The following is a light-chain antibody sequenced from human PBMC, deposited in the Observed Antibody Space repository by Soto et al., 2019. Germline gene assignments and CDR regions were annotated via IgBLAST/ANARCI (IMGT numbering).Light chain of an antibody. CDR2: GAF. Sequence: ESVLTQSPGTLSLSPWEIATLSCTSSQSVSSSYLAWYQQKPGQAPRLLIYGAFNRATGVPDRFSGSGSGTDFTLTISRLEPEDFAVYYCQQYGSSSWTFGQGTKVDIK. CDR1: QSVSSSY. J-gene: IGKJ1*01. V-gene: IGKV3-20*01. CDR3: QQYGSSSWT.